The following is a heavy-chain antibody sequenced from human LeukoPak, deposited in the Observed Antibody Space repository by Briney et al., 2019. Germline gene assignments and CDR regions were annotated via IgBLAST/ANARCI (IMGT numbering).Heavy chain of an antibody. J-gene: IGHJ6*03. Sequence: GGSLKLSCAASGFTFSTYSMNWVRQAPGKGLEWVSSISISSNYIYYADSVKGRFTISRDNAKNSLYLQMNSLRAEDTAVYYCARADGSGAGYYMDVWGKGTTVTVSS. D-gene: IGHD1-26*01. V-gene: IGHV3-21*01. CDR3: ARADGSGAGYYMDV. CDR2: ISISSNYI. CDR1: GFTFSTYS.